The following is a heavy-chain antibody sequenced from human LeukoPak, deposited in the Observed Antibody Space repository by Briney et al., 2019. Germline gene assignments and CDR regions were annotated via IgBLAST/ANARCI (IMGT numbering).Heavy chain of an antibody. J-gene: IGHJ5*02. CDR2: IVSDGYKA. CDR3: AKEIVFLFGDP. V-gene: IGHV3-23*01. Sequence: KSGGSLRLSCAASGFIFSSYAMSWVRQAPGKGLEWVATIVSDGYKAYYADSVKGRFAISRDNSQNTVHLQMNSLRAEDTATYYCAKEIVFLFGDPWGQGALVTVSS. D-gene: IGHD2/OR15-2a*01. CDR1: GFIFSSYA.